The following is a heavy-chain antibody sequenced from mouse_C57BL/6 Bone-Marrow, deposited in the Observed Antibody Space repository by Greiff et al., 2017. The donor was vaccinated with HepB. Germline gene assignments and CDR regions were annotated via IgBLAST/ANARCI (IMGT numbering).Heavy chain of an antibody. J-gene: IGHJ4*01. D-gene: IGHD1-1*01. Sequence: QVQLQQSGAELVKPGASVKMSCKASGYTFTSYWITWVKQRPGQGLEWIGDIYPGSGSTNYNEKFKSKATLTVDTSSSTAYMQLSSLTSEDSAVYYCARRTVVDAMDDWGQGTSVTVSS. V-gene: IGHV1-55*01. CDR1: GYTFTSYW. CDR2: IYPGSGST. CDR3: ARRTVVDAMDD.